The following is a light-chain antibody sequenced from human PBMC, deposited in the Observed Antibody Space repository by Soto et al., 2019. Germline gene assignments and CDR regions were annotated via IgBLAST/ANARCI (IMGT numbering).Light chain of an antibody. CDR2: AVS. CDR1: SSDIGSYDH. J-gene: IGLJ1*01. Sequence: QSALTQPASVSGSPGQSITISCSGTSSDIGSYDHVAWYQQFPGKSPKPIIYAVSDRPSGVSDRFSGSKSGISASLTISGLQTEDEADYYCISYTDRQSYLLGNGTKVTV. V-gene: IGLV2-14*03. CDR3: ISYTDRQSYL.